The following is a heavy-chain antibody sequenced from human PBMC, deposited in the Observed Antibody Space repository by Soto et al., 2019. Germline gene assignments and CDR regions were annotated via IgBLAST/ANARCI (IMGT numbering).Heavy chain of an antibody. D-gene: IGHD1-26*01. V-gene: IGHV3-33*06. CDR1: GFTFSSYG. CDR3: AKGKSGSWPYYFDY. CDR2: IWYDGTNK. J-gene: IGHJ4*02. Sequence: QVQLVESGGGVVQPGRSLRLSCAASGFTFSSYGMHWVRQAPGKGLEWVTVIWYDGTNKYYAESVKGRFTISRDNSKNTLYLQLNSLRAEDTALYYCAKGKSGSWPYYFDYWGQGTPVTVSS.